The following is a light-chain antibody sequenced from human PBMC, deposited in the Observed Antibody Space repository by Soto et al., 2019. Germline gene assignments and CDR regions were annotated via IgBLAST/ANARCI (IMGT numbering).Light chain of an antibody. Sequence: SSLYAPLEDRVTFTCQASQTIGNDLAWYQQKPGQAPKLLIYAASSLHSGVPARFSGSGSGTDFTLTISSLQPEDFAAYYCQQCYITPRTFGQVTKV. J-gene: IGKJ1*01. CDR1: QTIGND. CDR3: QQCYITPRT. CDR2: AAS. V-gene: IGKV1-39*01.